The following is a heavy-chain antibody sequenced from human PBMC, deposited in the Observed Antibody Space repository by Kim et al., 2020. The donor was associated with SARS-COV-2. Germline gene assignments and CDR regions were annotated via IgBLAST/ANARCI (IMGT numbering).Heavy chain of an antibody. J-gene: IGHJ4*02. Sequence: GGSLRLSCAASGFTFSSYSMNWVRQAPGKGLEWVSSISSSSSYIYYADSVKGRFTISRDNAKNSLYLQMNSLRAEDTAVYYCARVGSSWYGGGYYFDYWGQGTLVTVSS. V-gene: IGHV3-21*01. CDR2: ISSSSSYI. D-gene: IGHD6-13*01. CDR1: GFTFSSYS. CDR3: ARVGSSWYGGGYYFDY.